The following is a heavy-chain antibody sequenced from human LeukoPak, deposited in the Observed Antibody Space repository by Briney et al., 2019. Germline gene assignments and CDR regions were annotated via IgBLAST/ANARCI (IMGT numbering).Heavy chain of an antibody. CDR1: GYTFTSYA. D-gene: IGHD6-19*01. V-gene: IGHV1-3*01. CDR2: INAGNGNA. Sequence: ASVKVSCKASGYTFTSYAMHWVRQAPGQRLEWMGWINAGNGNAKYSRKFQGRVTITRDTSASTAYMELSSLRSEDTAVYYCARDREYSSGWYGSNYFDYWGQGTLVTVSS. CDR3: ARDREYSSGWYGSNYFDY. J-gene: IGHJ4*02.